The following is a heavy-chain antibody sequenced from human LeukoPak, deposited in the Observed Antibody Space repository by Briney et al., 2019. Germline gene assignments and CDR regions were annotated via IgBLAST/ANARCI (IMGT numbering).Heavy chain of an antibody. CDR1: GGSFSGYY. CDR2: INHSGST. J-gene: IGHJ1*01. V-gene: IGHV4-34*01. Sequence: SETLSLTCAVYGGSFSGYYWSWIRQPPGKGLEWIGEINHSGSTNYNPSLKSRVTISVDTSKNQFSLKLSSVTAADTAVYYCARGGEYYGGNSARYFQHWGQGTLVTVSS. CDR3: ARGGEYYGGNSARYFQH. D-gene: IGHD4-23*01.